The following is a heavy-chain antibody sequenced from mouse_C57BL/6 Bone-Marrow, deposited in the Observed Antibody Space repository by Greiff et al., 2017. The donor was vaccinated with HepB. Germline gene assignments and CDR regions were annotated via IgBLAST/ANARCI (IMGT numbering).Heavy chain of an antibody. CDR2: INPSSGYT. D-gene: IGHD1-1*01. V-gene: IGHV1-4*01. J-gene: IGHJ3*01. CDR1: GYTFTSYT. CDR3: ARSRGSSYAWFAY. Sequence: QVHVKQSGAELARPGASVKMSCKASGYTFTSYTMHWVKQRPGQGLEWIGYINPSSGYTKYNQKFKDKATLTADKSSSTAYMQLSSLTSEYSAVYYCARSRGSSYAWFAYWGQGTLVTVSA.